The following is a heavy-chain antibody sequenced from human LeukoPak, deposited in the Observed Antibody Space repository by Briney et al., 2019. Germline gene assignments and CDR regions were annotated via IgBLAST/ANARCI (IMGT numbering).Heavy chain of an antibody. J-gene: IGHJ4*02. Sequence: GASVKVSCKASGGTFSSYAISWARQALGQGLEWMGGIIPIFGTANYAQKFQGRVTITADESTSTAYMELSSLRSEDTAVYYCASLAVAGIFDYWGQGTLVTVSS. CDR1: GGTFSSYA. CDR3: ASLAVAGIFDY. D-gene: IGHD6-19*01. V-gene: IGHV1-69*13. CDR2: IIPIFGTA.